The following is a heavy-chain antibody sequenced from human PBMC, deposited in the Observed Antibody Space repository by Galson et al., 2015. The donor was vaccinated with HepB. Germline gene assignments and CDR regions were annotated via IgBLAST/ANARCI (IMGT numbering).Heavy chain of an antibody. V-gene: IGHV3-23*01. J-gene: IGHJ4*02. CDR1: GFTFSHFP. CDR2: IGNSGDTT. Sequence: SLRLSCAASGFTFSHFPMRWVRQAPGKGLEWVSGIGNSGDTTYYADSVKGRFTTSRDNSRNTVYLQMNSLRAEDTAIYYCAKGGLWGSFRATIDYWGQGILVTVSS. D-gene: IGHD3-16*02. CDR3: AKGGLWGSFRATIDY.